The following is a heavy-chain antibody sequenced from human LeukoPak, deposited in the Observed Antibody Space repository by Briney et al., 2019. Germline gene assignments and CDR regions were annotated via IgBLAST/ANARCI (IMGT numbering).Heavy chain of an antibody. J-gene: IGHJ1*01. D-gene: IGHD3-22*01. Sequence: PSETLSLTCAVYGGSFSGYYWSWIRQPPGKGLEWIGEINHSGSTNYNPSLKSRVTISVDTSKNQFSLKLSSVTAADTAVYYCARGAWGGYYYIVNFQHWGQGTLVTVSS. CDR1: GGSFSGYY. V-gene: IGHV4-34*01. CDR3: ARGAWGGYYYIVNFQH. CDR2: INHSGST.